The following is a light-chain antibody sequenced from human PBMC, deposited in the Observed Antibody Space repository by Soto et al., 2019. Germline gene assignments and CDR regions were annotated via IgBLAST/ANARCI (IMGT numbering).Light chain of an antibody. CDR2: AAS. CDR1: QGIGAY. Sequence: DIQMTQSPSSLSASLGDRVTITCRASQGIGAYLAWFQQKPGNVPKLLIYAASTMQSGVPSRFSGSGSGTDFTITISGLQPEVDSSYYCQKYDSVPLTFGGGTKVEIK. J-gene: IGKJ4*02. V-gene: IGKV1-27*01. CDR3: QKYDSVPLT.